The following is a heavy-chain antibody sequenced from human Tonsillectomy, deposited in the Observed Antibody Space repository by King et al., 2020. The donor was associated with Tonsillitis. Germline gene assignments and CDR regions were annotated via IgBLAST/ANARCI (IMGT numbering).Heavy chain of an antibody. CDR3: AKDWSSYYTY. CDR2: ITGEGGST. CDR1: GFSFDDHG. V-gene: IGHV3-43*02. J-gene: IGHJ4*02. D-gene: IGHD3-3*01. Sequence: VQLVESGGGVVQPGGSPRLSCAASGFSFDDHGMHWVRQAPGKGLEWVSLITGEGGSTYYADSVKGRFTISRDNSKNSLYLQMNSLRTEDTALYYCAKDWSSYYTYWGQGTLVTVSS.